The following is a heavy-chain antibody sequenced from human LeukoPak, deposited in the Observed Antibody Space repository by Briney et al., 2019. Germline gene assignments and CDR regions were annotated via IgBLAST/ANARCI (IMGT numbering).Heavy chain of an antibody. CDR1: GIVFSDAW. D-gene: IGHD4-23*01. CDR2: IKSKNVGETT. V-gene: IGHV3-15*01. J-gene: IGHJ4*02. Sequence: PGGSLRLSCAASGIVFSDAWMSWVRQAPGKGLDWVGRIKSKNVGETTEYAAPVQGRFTISRDDSKNTVYLQMSSLKTEDTAVYYCTTGPGNSGYWGQGTLVTVSS. CDR3: TTGPGNSGY.